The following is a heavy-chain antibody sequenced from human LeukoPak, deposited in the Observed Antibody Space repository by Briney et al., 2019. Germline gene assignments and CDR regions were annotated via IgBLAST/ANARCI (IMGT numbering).Heavy chain of an antibody. CDR1: GFTFSSYA. D-gene: IGHD3-22*01. CDR3: AKEDDNSDYFGYDAFDI. Sequence: GALRLSCAASGFTFSSYAMSWVRQAPGKGLEWVSGISGSGDSTYYADSVRGRFTISRDNSKNSLYLQMNSLRAEDTAVYYCAKEDDNSDYFGYDAFDIWGQGTMVTVSS. V-gene: IGHV3-23*01. J-gene: IGHJ3*02. CDR2: ISGSGDST.